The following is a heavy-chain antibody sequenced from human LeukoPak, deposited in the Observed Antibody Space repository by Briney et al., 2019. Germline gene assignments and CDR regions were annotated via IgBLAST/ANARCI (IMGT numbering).Heavy chain of an antibody. CDR3: ARVRTGSSTSCCDFDY. Sequence: GGSLRLSCAASGFTFSDYYMSWIRQAPGKGLEWVSYISSSGSTIYYADSVKGRFTISRDNAKNSLYLQMNSLRAEDTAVYYCARVRTGSSTSCCDFDYWGQGTLVTVSS. CDR2: ISSSGSTI. J-gene: IGHJ4*02. D-gene: IGHD2-2*01. CDR1: GFTFSDYY. V-gene: IGHV3-11*04.